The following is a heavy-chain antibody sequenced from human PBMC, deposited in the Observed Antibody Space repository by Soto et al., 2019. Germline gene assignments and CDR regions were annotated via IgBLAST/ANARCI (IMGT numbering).Heavy chain of an antibody. CDR3: ARDAVAARPSGGMDV. CDR1: GFTFSSYA. D-gene: IGHD6-6*01. J-gene: IGHJ6*02. Sequence: QVQLVESGGGVVQPGRSLRLSCAASGFTFSSYAMHWVRQAPGKGLEWVAVMSYDGSNKYYADSVKGRFTISRDNSKNTRYLQMNSLRAEDTAVYYCARDAVAARPSGGMDVWGQGTTVTVSS. V-gene: IGHV3-30-3*01. CDR2: MSYDGSNK.